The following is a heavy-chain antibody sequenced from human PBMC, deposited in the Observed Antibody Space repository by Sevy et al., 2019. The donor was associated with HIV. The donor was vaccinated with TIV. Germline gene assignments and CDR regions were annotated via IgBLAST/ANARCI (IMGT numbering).Heavy chain of an antibody. Sequence: GGSLRLSCAASEFTVSSNYMSWVRQAPGKGLEWVSVIYSGGSQYYADSVKGRFTISRDNSQNTVYLQMNSLRAEDTAVYYCAREDIVLGEGNYYGMDVWGQGTTVTVSS. J-gene: IGHJ6*02. CDR3: AREDIVLGEGNYYGMDV. CDR2: IYSGGSQ. D-gene: IGHD2-15*01. CDR1: EFTVSSNY. V-gene: IGHV3-53*01.